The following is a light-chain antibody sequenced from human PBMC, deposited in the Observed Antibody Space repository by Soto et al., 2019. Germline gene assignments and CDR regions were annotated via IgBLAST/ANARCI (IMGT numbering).Light chain of an antibody. Sequence: QSVLTQPPSASGTPGQRVTISCSGSSSNIGSNTVNWYQQLPGTAPKLLIYSNNQRPSVVPARFSGSKSGTSPSLAIGGPQSEDEADYYSAAWDDILNGPFVVLGGVTKQTLL. CDR2: SNN. CDR1: SSNIGSNT. CDR3: AAWDDILNGPFVV. J-gene: IGLJ2*01. V-gene: IGLV1-44*01.